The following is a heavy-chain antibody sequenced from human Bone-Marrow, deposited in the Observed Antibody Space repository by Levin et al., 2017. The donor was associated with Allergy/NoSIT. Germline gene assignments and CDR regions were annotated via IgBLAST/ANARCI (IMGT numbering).Heavy chain of an antibody. CDR1: GFSISTYA. V-gene: IGHV3-23*01. D-gene: IGHD1-14*01. Sequence: PGGSLRLSCAASGFSISTYAMNWVRRAPGKGLEWVSSISGGNTYYADSVKGRFTISRDYSTNTVYLQMNSLAAEDTAVYYCAKDATTGWARAFDFWGQGTMVTVSP. J-gene: IGHJ3*01. CDR3: AKDATTGWARAFDF. CDR2: ISGGNT.